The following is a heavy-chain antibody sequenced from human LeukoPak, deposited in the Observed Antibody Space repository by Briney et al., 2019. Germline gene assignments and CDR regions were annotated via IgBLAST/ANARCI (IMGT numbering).Heavy chain of an antibody. CDR1: GFTLSTYT. CDR3: TRDGKDRSSTSCSADY. CDR2: ISVSSSYI. Sequence: PGGSLRLSCAASGFTLSTYTMNWVRQAPGKGLEWVSSISVSSSYIYYAGSVKGRFTISRDNAKNSLYLQMNSLRVEDTAVYFCTRDGKDRSSTSCSADYWGQGTLVTVSS. D-gene: IGHD2-2*01. V-gene: IGHV3-21*01. J-gene: IGHJ4*02.